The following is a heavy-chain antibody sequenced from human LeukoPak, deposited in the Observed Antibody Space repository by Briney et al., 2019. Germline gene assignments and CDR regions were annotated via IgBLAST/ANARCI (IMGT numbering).Heavy chain of an antibody. CDR2: INGNTGVT. Sequence: ASVKVSCKASGYTFTTYYMHWVRQAPGQGLEWMGWINGNTGVTHYAQKFQGRVTMTRDTSITTAYMELSSLRSDDTAVYHCARVNGGNSYDFDYWGQGTLVTVSS. D-gene: IGHD4-23*01. CDR1: GYTFTTYY. CDR3: ARVNGGNSYDFDY. J-gene: IGHJ4*02. V-gene: IGHV1-2*02.